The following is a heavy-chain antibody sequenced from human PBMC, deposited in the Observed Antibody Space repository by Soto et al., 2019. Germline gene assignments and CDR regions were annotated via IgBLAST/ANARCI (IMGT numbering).Heavy chain of an antibody. J-gene: IGHJ4*02. CDR1: GGSISSSSYY. CDR3: ARHPSIVGATDDY. CDR2: IYYSGST. D-gene: IGHD1-26*01. V-gene: IGHV4-39*01. Sequence: SETLSLTCTVSGGSISSSSYYWGWIRQPPGKGLEWIGSIYYSGSTYYNPSLKSRVTISVDTSKNQFSLKLSSVTAADTAVYYCARHPSIVGATDDYWGQGTLVTVSS.